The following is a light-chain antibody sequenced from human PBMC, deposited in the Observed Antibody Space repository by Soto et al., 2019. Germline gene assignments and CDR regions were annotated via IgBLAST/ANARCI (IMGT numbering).Light chain of an antibody. CDR1: QSVSSSY. J-gene: IGKJ2*01. CDR2: GAS. V-gene: IGKV3-20*01. Sequence: EIVLTQSPGTLSLSPGERATLSCMASQSVSSSYLAWYQQKPGQAPRLIIYGASSRATGIPDRFSGSVSGIDFTLTISRLEPEVFAVYYCQQYGSSPETFGQGTKLEIK. CDR3: QQYGSSPET.